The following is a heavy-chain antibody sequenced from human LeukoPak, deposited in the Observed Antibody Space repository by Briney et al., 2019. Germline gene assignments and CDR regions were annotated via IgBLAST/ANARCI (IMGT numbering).Heavy chain of an antibody. Sequence: PGGSLRLSCAASGFTFTSYWMTWVRQAPGKGLEWVANIKQDGNEKHYVDSVKGRFTISRDNAKNSLYLQMSNLRAEDTAVYFCARGGGLDVWGQGATVTVSS. V-gene: IGHV3-7*03. CDR2: IKQDGNEK. CDR1: GFTFTSYW. CDR3: ARGGGLDV. J-gene: IGHJ6*02. D-gene: IGHD3-16*01.